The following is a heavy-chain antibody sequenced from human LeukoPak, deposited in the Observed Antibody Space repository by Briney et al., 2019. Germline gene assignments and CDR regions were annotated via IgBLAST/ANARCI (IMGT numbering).Heavy chain of an antibody. CDR2: IYYSGST. D-gene: IGHD3-16*01. V-gene: IGHV4-59*01. J-gene: IGHJ4*02. CDR1: GGSIGSYY. Sequence: PSETLSLTCTVSGGSIGSYYWSWIRQPPGKGLEWIGYIYYSGSTNYNPSLKSRVTISVDTSKNQFSLKLSSVTAADTAVYYCARDRLHYFDYWGQGTLVTVSS. CDR3: ARDRLHYFDY.